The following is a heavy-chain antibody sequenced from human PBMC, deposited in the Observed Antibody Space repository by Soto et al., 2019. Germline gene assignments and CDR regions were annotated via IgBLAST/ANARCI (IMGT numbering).Heavy chain of an antibody. Sequence: QVQLVQSVAEEKKPGASVKVSRKASGYTFASYAMHSVRQAPGQRLEWMGWINAGNGNTKYSQKFQGRVTITRDTSASTAYIELSSLRSEDTAVYYCARSIAVVTALDYWGQGTLVTVSS. CDR2: INAGNGNT. CDR3: ARSIAVVTALDY. J-gene: IGHJ4*02. CDR1: GYTFASYA. D-gene: IGHD2-21*02. V-gene: IGHV1-3*05.